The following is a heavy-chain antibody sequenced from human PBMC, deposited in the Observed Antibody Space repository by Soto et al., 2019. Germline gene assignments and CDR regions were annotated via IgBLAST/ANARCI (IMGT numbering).Heavy chain of an antibody. CDR2: IRSKANSYAT. J-gene: IGHJ6*02. D-gene: IGHD6-13*01. CDR3: TSPYSSSWYIRMDV. CDR1: GFTFSSYA. Sequence: PGGSLRLSCAASGFTFSSYAMSWVRQASGKGLEWVGRIRSKANSYATAYAASVKGRFTISRDDSKNTAYLQMNSLKTEDTAVYYCTSPYSSSWYIRMDVWGQGTTVTVSS. V-gene: IGHV3-73*01.